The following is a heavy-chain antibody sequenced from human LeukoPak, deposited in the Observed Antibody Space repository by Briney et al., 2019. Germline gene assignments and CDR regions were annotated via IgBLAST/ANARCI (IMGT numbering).Heavy chain of an antibody. CDR3: AKSTGVSCGPFDY. J-gene: IGHJ4*02. CDR2: ISGSGGST. CDR1: GFTFDDCG. D-gene: IGHD3-10*01. Sequence: GGSLRLSCAASGFTFDDCGMSWVRQAPGKGLEWVSAISGSGGSTYYADSVKGRFTISRDNAKNSLYLQMNSLRAEDTALYYCAKSTGVSCGPFDYWGQGTLVTVSS. V-gene: IGHV3-20*04.